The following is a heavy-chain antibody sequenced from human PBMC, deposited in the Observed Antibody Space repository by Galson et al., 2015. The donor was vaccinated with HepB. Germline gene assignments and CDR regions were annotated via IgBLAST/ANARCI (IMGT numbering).Heavy chain of an antibody. CDR2: INSDGSST. CDR3: ARDHVLWFGGQENLNYYYYYGMDV. Sequence: SLRLSCAASGFTFSSYWMHWVRQAPGKGLVWVSRINSDGSSTSYADSVKGRFTISRDNAKNTLYLQMNSLRAEDTAVYYCARDHVLWFGGQENLNYYYYYGMDVWGQGTTVTVSS. J-gene: IGHJ6*02. CDR1: GFTFSSYW. D-gene: IGHD3-10*01. V-gene: IGHV3-74*01.